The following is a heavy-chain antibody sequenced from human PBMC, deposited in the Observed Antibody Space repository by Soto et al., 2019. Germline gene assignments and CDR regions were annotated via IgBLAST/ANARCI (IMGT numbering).Heavy chain of an antibody. V-gene: IGHV1-69*13. CDR2: IIPIFGTA. Sequence: SVKVSCKASGGTFSSYAISWVRQAPGQGLEWMGGIIPIFGTANYAQKFQGRVTITADESTSTAYMELSSLRSEDTAVYYCARDHHWRAYCGGDCYQFYYYGMDVWGQAPKGTLSS. D-gene: IGHD2-21*02. CDR1: GGTFSSYA. CDR3: ARDHHWRAYCGGDCYQFYYYGMDV. J-gene: IGHJ6*02.